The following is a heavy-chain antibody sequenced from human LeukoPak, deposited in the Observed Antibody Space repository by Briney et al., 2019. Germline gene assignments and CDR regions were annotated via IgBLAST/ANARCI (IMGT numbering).Heavy chain of an antibody. CDR2: IYPGDSDT. CDR1: GYSFTSYW. Sequence: GESPKISCKGSGYSFTSYWIGWVRQMPGKGLEWMGIIYPGDSDTRYSPSFQGKVTISADKSISTAYLQWSSLKASDTAMYYCARTPSEFGGSYYFDYWGQGTLVTVSS. J-gene: IGHJ4*02. CDR3: ARTPSEFGGSYYFDY. D-gene: IGHD1-26*01. V-gene: IGHV5-51*01.